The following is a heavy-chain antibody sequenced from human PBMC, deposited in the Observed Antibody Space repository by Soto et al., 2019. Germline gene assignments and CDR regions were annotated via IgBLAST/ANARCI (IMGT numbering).Heavy chain of an antibody. CDR2: ISSDVNYK. V-gene: IGHV3-30-3*01. CDR3: ARQKKGGVWLFDF. CDR1: GFTFSSYA. Sequence: GGSLRLSCAASGFTFSSYALHWVRQAPGKGLDWVAVISSDVNYKYYADSVKGRFTISRDNSKNTLYLQMNSLRAEDTAVFYCARQKKGGVWLFDFWGRGTLVTVSS. J-gene: IGHJ4*02. D-gene: IGHD5-12*01.